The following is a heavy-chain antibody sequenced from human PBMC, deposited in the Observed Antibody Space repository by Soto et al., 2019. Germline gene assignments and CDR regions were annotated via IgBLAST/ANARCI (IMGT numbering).Heavy chain of an antibody. D-gene: IGHD3-10*01. J-gene: IGHJ6*01. Sequence: PGGSLRLSCASSGFTFSSYSMNCVRHSPGKWLEWVSSISSSSSYIYYADSVKGRFTISRDNAKNSLYLQMNSLRAEDTAVYYCARDRSITMVRGVIGVDGMEVWGQGTAVIVSS. CDR3: ARDRSITMVRGVIGVDGMEV. V-gene: IGHV3-21*01. CDR2: ISSSSSYI. CDR1: GFTFSSYS.